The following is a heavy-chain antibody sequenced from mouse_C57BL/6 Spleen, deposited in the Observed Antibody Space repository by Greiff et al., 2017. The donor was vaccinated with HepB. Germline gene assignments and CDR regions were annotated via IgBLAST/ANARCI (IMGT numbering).Heavy chain of an antibody. CDR3: AAYYSNPYAMDY. D-gene: IGHD2-5*01. Sequence: VMLVESGPELVKPGASVKISCKASGYAFSSSWMNWVKQRPGKGLEWIGRIYPGDGDTNYNGKFKGKATLTADKSSSTAYMQLSSLTSEDSAVYFCAAYYSNPYAMDYWGQGTSVTVSS. CDR2: IYPGDGDT. J-gene: IGHJ4*01. V-gene: IGHV1-82*01. CDR1: GYAFSSSW.